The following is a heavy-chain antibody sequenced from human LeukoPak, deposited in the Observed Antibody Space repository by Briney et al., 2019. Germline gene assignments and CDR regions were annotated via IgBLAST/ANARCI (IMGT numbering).Heavy chain of an antibody. J-gene: IGHJ6*02. CDR1: GGSISSGGYY. D-gene: IGHD6-6*01. Sequence: SQTQSLTCTVSGGSISSGGYYWSWIRQHPGKGLEWIGYIYYSGSTYYNPSLKSRVTISVDTSKNQFSLKLSSVTAADTAVYYCARTYSSSHYGMDVWGQGTTVTVSS. CDR3: ARTYSSSHYGMDV. V-gene: IGHV4-31*03. CDR2: IYYSGST.